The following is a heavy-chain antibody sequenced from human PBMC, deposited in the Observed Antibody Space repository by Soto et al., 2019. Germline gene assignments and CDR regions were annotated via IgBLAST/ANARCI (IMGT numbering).Heavy chain of an antibody. CDR3: AKGWGDY. Sequence: DVQLLESGGDLVQPGGSLRLSCAASGLTLYSYVMSWVRQAPGKGLEWVSDISGGSTYYSDSVKGRFTISRDNSKNTLFLQMNSLRAEDTAAYYCAKGWGDYWGQGTLVTVSS. J-gene: IGHJ4*02. CDR2: ISGGST. D-gene: IGHD3-16*01. CDR1: GLTLYSYV. V-gene: IGHV3-23*01.